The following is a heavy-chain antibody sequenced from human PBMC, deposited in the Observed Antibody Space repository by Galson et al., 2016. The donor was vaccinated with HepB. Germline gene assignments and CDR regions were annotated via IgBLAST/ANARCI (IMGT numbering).Heavy chain of an antibody. CDR1: GFSFNTYA. V-gene: IGHV3-30*18. J-gene: IGHJ4*02. D-gene: IGHD1-1*01. CDR3: AKEMYWNQHFRPNFEY. Sequence: SLRLSCAASGFSFNTYATHWVRQAPGRGLEWVAVISYDGSNKYYADSVKGRFTVSRDNYKNRVALEMDSLRDDDTAVYYCAKEMYWNQHFRPNFEYWGQGTLVTVSS. CDR2: ISYDGSNK.